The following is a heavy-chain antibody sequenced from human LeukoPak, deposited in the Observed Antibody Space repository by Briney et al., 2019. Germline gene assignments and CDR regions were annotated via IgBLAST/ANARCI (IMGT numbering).Heavy chain of an antibody. CDR3: ARANSWEQNDAFDI. J-gene: IGHJ3*02. CDR1: GFTFSDYN. CDR2: ISSSGSTI. V-gene: IGHV3-11*04. D-gene: IGHD1-26*01. Sequence: GGSLRLSCAASGFTFSDYNMSWIRQAPGKGLEWVSYISSSGSTIYYADSVKGRFTISRDNAKNSLYLQMNSLRAEDTAVYYCARANSWEQNDAFDIWGQGTMVTVSS.